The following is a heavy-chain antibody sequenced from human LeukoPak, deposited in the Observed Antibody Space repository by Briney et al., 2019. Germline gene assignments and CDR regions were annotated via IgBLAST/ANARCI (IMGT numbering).Heavy chain of an antibody. CDR1: GYSISSSYY. D-gene: IGHD5-24*01. Sequence: SETLSLTCTVSGYSISSSYYWGWIRQPPGKGLEWIGSIYHSGSTYYNPSLKSRVTISVDMFKNQFSLKLSSVTAADTAVYYCARDSGRMATTPAGDYWGQGTLVTVSS. V-gene: IGHV4-38-2*02. J-gene: IGHJ4*02. CDR3: ARDSGRMATTPAGDY. CDR2: IYHSGST.